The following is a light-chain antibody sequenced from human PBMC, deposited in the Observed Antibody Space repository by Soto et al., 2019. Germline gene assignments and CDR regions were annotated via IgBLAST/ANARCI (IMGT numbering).Light chain of an antibody. CDR3: QTYDSSLNGWV. CDR1: GSNIGAGYS. CDR2: GS. J-gene: IGLJ2*01. V-gene: IGLV1-40*01. Sequence: QSVLKQPPSVSGAPGQRVTISCTGSGSNIGAGYSVHWYQQLPGTAPKLLIFGSSRPSGVPDRFSGSKSGTSASLAITGLQAEDEADYSCQTYDSSLNGWVFGGGTKVTVL.